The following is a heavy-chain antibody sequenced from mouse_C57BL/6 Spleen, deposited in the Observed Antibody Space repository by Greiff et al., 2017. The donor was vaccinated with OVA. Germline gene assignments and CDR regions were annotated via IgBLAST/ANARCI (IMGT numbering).Heavy chain of an antibody. CDR1: GFNIKDYY. Sequence: EVKLVESGAELVKPGASVKLSCTASGFNIKDYYMHWVKQRTEQGLEWIGRIDPEDGETKYAPKFQGKATITADTSSNTAYLQLSSLTSEDTAVYYCAREAGFITTVVVDYWGQGTTLTVSS. J-gene: IGHJ2*01. D-gene: IGHD1-1*01. CDR2: IDPEDGET. V-gene: IGHV14-2*01. CDR3: AREAGFITTVVVDY.